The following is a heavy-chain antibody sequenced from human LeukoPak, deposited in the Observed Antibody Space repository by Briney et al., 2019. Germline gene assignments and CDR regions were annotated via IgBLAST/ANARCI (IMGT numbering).Heavy chain of an antibody. D-gene: IGHD6-6*01. CDR1: GLTSSSSW. Sequence: GGSLRLSCAASGLTSSSSWMSWVRQAPGKGLEWVANIKQDGSEKYYVGSVKGRFTISRDNAKNSLYLQMDSLRAEDTAVYYCARDGPYSTSSTHPPWGQGTLVTVSS. CDR2: IKQDGSEK. J-gene: IGHJ5*02. CDR3: ARDGPYSTSSTHPP. V-gene: IGHV3-7*03.